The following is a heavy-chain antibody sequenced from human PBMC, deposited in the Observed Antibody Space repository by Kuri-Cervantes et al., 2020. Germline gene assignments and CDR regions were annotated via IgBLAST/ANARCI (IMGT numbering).Heavy chain of an antibody. V-gene: IGHV3-69-1*02. J-gene: IGHJ5*02. Sequence: GGSLRLSCAASGFTFSDYYMNWVRQAPGKGLEWVSSISSSSTIYYADSVKGRFTISRDNAKNSLYLQMNSLRAEDTAVYYCAREDCSSTSCYAEVGWFDPWGQGTLVTVSS. D-gene: IGHD2-2*01. CDR3: AREDCSSTSCYAEVGWFDP. CDR2: ISSSSTI. CDR1: GFTFSDYY.